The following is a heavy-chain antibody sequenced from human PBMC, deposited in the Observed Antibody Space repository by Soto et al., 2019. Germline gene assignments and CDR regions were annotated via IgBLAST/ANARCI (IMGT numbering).Heavy chain of an antibody. V-gene: IGHV1-69*13. J-gene: IGHJ6*02. CDR3: ARDSGSLRLGELSSRYYYYGMDV. D-gene: IGHD3-16*02. CDR1: GGTFSSYA. Sequence: ASVKVSCKASGGTFSSYAISWVRQAPGQGLEWMGGIIPIFGTANYAQKFQGRVTITADESTSTAYMELSSLRSEDTAVYYCARDSGSLRLGELSSRYYYYGMDVWGQGTTVTVSS. CDR2: IIPIFGTA.